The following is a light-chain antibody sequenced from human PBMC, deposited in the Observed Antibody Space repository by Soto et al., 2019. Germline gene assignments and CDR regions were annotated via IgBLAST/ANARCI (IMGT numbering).Light chain of an antibody. V-gene: IGKV1-9*01. CDR1: QGVSSI. CDR3: QQHNSYALP. J-gene: IGKJ4*01. Sequence: IQLTQSPSSLSASVGDRVFITCRASQGVSSILAWYQQKPGKAPMLLIYTITTLHSGVPPSVSGSGSGTDFTLTISSLQPEDVATYYCQQHNSYALPVGGETKVESK. CDR2: TIT.